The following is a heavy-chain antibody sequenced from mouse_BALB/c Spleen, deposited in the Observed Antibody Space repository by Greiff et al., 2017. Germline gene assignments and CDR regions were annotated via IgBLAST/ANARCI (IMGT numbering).Heavy chain of an antibody. CDR2: INPGSGGT. Sequence: QVQLKQSGAELVRPGTSVKVSCKASGYAFTNYLIEWVKQRPGQGLEWIGVINPGSGGTNYNEKFKGKATLTADKSSSTAYMQLSSLTSDDSAVYFCARGYYYAMDYWGQGTSVTVSS. V-gene: IGHV1-54*01. CDR1: GYAFTNYL. J-gene: IGHJ4*01. CDR3: ARGYYYAMDY.